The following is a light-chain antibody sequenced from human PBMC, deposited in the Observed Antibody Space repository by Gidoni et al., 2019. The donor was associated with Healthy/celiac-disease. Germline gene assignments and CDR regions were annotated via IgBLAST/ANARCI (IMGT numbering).Light chain of an antibody. CDR3: QKYNSAPRLT. Sequence: DIQMTQSPSSLSASVGDRVTITCRASQGISTYLAWYQQKPGKVPKLLIYAASTLQKGVPSRFSGSGSGTDFTLTISSLQPEDVATYYCQKYNSAPRLTFGGGTKVEIK. CDR1: QGISTY. CDR2: AAS. J-gene: IGKJ4*01. V-gene: IGKV1-27*01.